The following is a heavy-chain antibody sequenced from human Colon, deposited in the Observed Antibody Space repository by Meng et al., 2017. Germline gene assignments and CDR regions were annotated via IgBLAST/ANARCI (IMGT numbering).Heavy chain of an antibody. D-gene: IGHD3-10*01. CDR3: ARGLRGLDV. CDR1: GGSFSGYY. Sequence: SETLSLTCAVYGGSFSGYYWSWIRQPPGKGLEWIGEINHSGSTNYNPSLKSRVTISVDTSKNQFSLKLSSVTAADTAVHYCARGLRGLDVWGQGTTVTVSS. V-gene: IGHV4-34*01. J-gene: IGHJ6*02. CDR2: INHSGST.